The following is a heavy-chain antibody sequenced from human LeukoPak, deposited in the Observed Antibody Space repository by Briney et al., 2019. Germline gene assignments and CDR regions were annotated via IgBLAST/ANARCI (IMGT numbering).Heavy chain of an antibody. Sequence: RPGGSLRLSCAASGFTFSNYWMHWLRQAPGKGLVWVSRINSDGSSITYADSVQGRFTISRDNAKSTLYLQMNGLRAEDTAVYYCAREDWYLDSWGQGTLVTVSS. CDR3: AREDWYLDS. V-gene: IGHV3-74*01. D-gene: IGHD3/OR15-3a*01. J-gene: IGHJ4*02. CDR1: GFTFSNYW. CDR2: INSDGSSI.